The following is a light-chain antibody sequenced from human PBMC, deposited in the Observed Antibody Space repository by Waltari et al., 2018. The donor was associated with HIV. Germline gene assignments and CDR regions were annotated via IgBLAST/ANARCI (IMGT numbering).Light chain of an antibody. CDR2: RNN. V-gene: IGLV1-47*01. Sequence: QSVLTQPPSASGTPGQRVTISCSGSRSNIGSKYVYWYQQLPGTAPKLLIYRNNQLPSGVPDRFSGSKSGTSASLAISGLRSEDEADYYCATWDDSLSGLWVFGGGTKLTVL. J-gene: IGLJ3*02. CDR3: ATWDDSLSGLWV. CDR1: RSNIGSKY.